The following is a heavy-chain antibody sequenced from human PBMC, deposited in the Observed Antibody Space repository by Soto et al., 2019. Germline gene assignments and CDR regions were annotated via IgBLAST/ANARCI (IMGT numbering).Heavy chain of an antibody. CDR1: GYSFAGYW. D-gene: IGHD3-22*01. CDR2: IDPSDSQT. J-gene: IGHJ4*02. Sequence: GESLKISCKGSGYSFAGYWITWVRQRPGKGLEWMGRIDPSDSQTYYSPSFRGHVTISVTKSITTVFLQWSSLRASNTAMYYCARQIYDSDTGPNFQYYFDSWGQGTPVTVSS. CDR3: ARQIYDSDTGPNFQYYFDS. V-gene: IGHV5-10-1*01.